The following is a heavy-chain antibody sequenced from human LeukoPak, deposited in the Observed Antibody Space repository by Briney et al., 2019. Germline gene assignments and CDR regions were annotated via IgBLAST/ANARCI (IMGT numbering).Heavy chain of an antibody. CDR2: IYTSGST. CDR3: ARIRREPKDYYYYYMDV. D-gene: IGHD1-26*01. CDR1: GGSIRSGSYY. V-gene: IGHV4-61*02. Sequence: SETLSLTCTVSGGSIRSGSYYWSWIRQPAGKGLEWIGRIYTSGSTNYNPSLKSRVTISVDTSKNQFSLKLSSVTAADTAVYYCARIRREPKDYYYYYMDVWGKGTTVTVSS. J-gene: IGHJ6*03.